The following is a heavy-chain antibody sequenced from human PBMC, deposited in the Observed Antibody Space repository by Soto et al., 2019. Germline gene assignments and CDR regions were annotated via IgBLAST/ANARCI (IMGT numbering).Heavy chain of an antibody. D-gene: IGHD3-22*01. CDR2: IYWDDDK. Sequence: QITLKESGPTLVKPTQTLTLTCTFSVFSLSTSGVGVGWIRQPPGKALEWLALIYWDDDKRYSPSLKSRLTLTKDTSNNQVVLTMPNMDPVDTATYYCAHRRSTYYYDSTFDPWGQGTLVTVSS. V-gene: IGHV2-5*02. CDR3: AHRRSTYYYDSTFDP. J-gene: IGHJ5*02. CDR1: VFSLSTSGVG.